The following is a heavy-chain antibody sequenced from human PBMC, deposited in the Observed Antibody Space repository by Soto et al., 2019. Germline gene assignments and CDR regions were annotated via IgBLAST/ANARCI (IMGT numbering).Heavy chain of an antibody. V-gene: IGHV1-2*02. CDR1: GDSFNDYY. CDR2: INPNGGVT. D-gene: IGHD5-12*01. CDR3: ARESGGATATLDYYYFYMDV. Sequence: QVQLVQSGAEVRKPGASVTVSCRSSGDSFNDYYIHWVRQAPGQGFEWMGWINPNGGVTKYAQKFQGRVSMTRDMSIRTGYMQRSRLRSDDTAVYYCARESGGATATLDYYYFYMDVWGTGTTVTVSS. J-gene: IGHJ6*03.